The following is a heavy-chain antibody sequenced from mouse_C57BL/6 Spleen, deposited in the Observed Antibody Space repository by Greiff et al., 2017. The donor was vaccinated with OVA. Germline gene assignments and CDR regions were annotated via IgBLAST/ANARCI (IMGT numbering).Heavy chain of an antibody. Sequence: QVQLQQPGAELVRPGSSVKLSCKASGYTFTSYWMDWVKQRPGQGLEWIGNIYPSDSETHYNQKFKDKATLTVDKSSSTAYMQLSSLTSEDSAVYYCARSPSYYYGSSYAMDYWGQGTSVTGSS. CDR3: ARSPSYYYGSSYAMDY. CDR2: IYPSDSET. V-gene: IGHV1-61*01. D-gene: IGHD1-1*01. J-gene: IGHJ4*01. CDR1: GYTFTSYW.